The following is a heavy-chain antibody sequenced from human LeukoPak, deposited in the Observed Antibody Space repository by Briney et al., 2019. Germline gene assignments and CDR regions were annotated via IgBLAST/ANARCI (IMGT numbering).Heavy chain of an antibody. CDR2: IYYSGNT. CDR3: ERLWSEGNWENWFDP. CDR1: GGSISSYY. V-gene: IGHV4-59*01. J-gene: IGHJ5*02. D-gene: IGHD3-3*01. Sequence: SETLSLTCTVSGGSISSYYWSWIRQPPGKGLEWIGYIYYSGNTSYNPSLKSRVTISVDTSKNQFSLKLSSVTAADTAVYYCERLWSEGNWENWFDPWGQGTLVTVSS.